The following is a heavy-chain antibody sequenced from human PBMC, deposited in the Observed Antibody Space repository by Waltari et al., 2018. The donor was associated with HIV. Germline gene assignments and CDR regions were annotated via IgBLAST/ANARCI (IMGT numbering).Heavy chain of an antibody. CDR2: IYYRETT. V-gene: IGHV4-61*08. CDR3: ARSHCGGDCYWPQVYSFDY. CDR1: GGSVRTGGYY. D-gene: IGHD2-21*02. Sequence: QVQLQESGPGLVKPSETLAFPCPASGGSVRTGGYYWNWHRQSPGKGLEWIVYIYYRETTNHNPSLKSRVTISIDTSKNQFSLNLNSVTSADTAVYYCARSHCGGDCYWPQVYSFDYWGQGSLVTVPS. J-gene: IGHJ4*02.